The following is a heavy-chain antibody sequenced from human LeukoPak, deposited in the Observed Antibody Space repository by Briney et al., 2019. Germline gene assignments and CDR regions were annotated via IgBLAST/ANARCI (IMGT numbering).Heavy chain of an antibody. Sequence: GGSLRLSCAASGFTFSSYSMNWVRQAPGKGLEWVSSISSSSSYIYYADSVKGRFTISRDNAKNSLYLQMNSLRAEDTAVNYCARGAVAGTFADYWGQGTLVTVSS. CDR3: ARGAVAGTFADY. V-gene: IGHV3-21*01. CDR1: GFTFSSYS. J-gene: IGHJ4*02. CDR2: ISSSSSYI. D-gene: IGHD6-19*01.